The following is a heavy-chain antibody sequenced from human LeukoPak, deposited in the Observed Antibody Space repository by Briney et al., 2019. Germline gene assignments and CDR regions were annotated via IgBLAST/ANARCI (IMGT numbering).Heavy chain of an antibody. CDR1: GFTFNTYS. Sequence: GGSLRLSCAASGFTFNTYSMNWVRQAPGRGLEWVSSIGSWNYFIYYADSVKGRFTISRDNAKNEVYLQMNSLRAEDTAVYYCVRDGGVDRLGVAVTDGFDPWGQGTLVTVSS. D-gene: IGHD6-19*01. CDR3: VRDGGVDRLGVAVTDGFDP. J-gene: IGHJ5*02. CDR2: IGSWNYFI. V-gene: IGHV3-21*01.